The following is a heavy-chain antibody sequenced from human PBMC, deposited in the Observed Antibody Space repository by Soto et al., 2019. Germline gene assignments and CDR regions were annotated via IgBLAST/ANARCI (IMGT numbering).Heavy chain of an antibody. V-gene: IGHV1-24*01. CDR2: FDPEDGET. CDR3: ATYRRYYGSGRDPYY. J-gene: IGHJ4*02. D-gene: IGHD3-10*01. CDR1: GYTLTELS. Sequence: GASVKFYCKVSGYTLTELSMHWVRQAPGKGLEWMGGFDPEDGETIYAQKFQGRVTMTEDTSTDTAYMELSSLRSEDTAVYYCATYRRYYGSGRDPYYWGQGTLVTVSS.